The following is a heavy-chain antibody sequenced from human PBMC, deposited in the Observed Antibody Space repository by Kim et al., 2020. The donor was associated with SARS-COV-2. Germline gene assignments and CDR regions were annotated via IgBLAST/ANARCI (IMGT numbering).Heavy chain of an antibody. CDR2: K. Sequence: KSYADSGQGRFTISRDNAKRSLYLQMNSLTVDDTAVYYCARADLIYFDYWGQGSLVTVSS. D-gene: IGHD2-21*01. CDR3: ARADLIYFDY. V-gene: IGHV3-11*01. J-gene: IGHJ4*02.